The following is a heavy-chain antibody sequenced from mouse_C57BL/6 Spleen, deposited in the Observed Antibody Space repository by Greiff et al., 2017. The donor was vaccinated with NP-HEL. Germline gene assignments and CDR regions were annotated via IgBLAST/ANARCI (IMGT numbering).Heavy chain of an antibody. J-gene: IGHJ2*01. V-gene: IGHV1-76*01. D-gene: IGHD2-5*01. CDR2: IYPGSGNT. Sequence: QVQLKQSGAELVRPGASVKLSCKASGYTFTDYYINWVKQRPGQGLEWIARIYPGSGNTYYNEKFKGKATLTAEKSSSTAYMQLSSLTSEDSAVYFCARGPYSNIDYWGQGTTRTVSS. CDR3: ARGPYSNIDY. CDR1: GYTFTDYY.